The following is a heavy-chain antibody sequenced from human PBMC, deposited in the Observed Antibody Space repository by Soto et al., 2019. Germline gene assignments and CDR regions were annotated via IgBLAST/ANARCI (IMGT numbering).Heavy chain of an antibody. CDR1: GYAFTTYG. V-gene: IGHV1-18*01. CDR3: ARGRDVDY. Sequence: QVHLVQSGAEVKKPGASVKVSCQASGYAFTTYGITWVRQAPGQGLEWMGWISAHNGNTNYAQKLQSRVTVNRDTSTRTVYMELRSLRSDDTAVYYCARGRDVDYWGQGALVTVSS. CDR2: ISAHNGNT. J-gene: IGHJ4*02.